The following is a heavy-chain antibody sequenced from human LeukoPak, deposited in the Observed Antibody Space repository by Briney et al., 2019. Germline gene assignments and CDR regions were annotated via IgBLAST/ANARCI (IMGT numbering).Heavy chain of an antibody. CDR1: GFTFSSYA. Sequence: GGSLRLSCAASGFTFSSYAMSWVRQAPGKGLEWVSAISGSGGRTYYADSVKGRFTISRDNSKNTLYLQTNSLRAEDTAVYYCAKLPTYHYDSSGYYYFEYWGQGTLVTVSS. V-gene: IGHV3-23*01. J-gene: IGHJ4*02. D-gene: IGHD3-22*01. CDR2: ISGSGGRT. CDR3: AKLPTYHYDSSGYYYFEY.